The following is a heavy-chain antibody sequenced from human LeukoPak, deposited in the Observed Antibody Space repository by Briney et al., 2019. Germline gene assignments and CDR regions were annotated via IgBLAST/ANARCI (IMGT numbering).Heavy chain of an antibody. CDR3: ARHSGYYDDSSGYYYPHYWYFDL. D-gene: IGHD3-22*01. V-gene: IGHV4-38-2*01. J-gene: IGHJ2*01. CDR1: GYSISSGYY. Sequence: KPSETLSLTCAVSGYSISSGYYWGWIRQPPGKGLEWIGSIYHSGSTYYNPSLKSRVTISVDTSKNQFSLKLSSVTAADTAVYYCARHSGYYDDSSGYYYPHYWYFDLWGRGTLVTVSS. CDR2: IYHSGST.